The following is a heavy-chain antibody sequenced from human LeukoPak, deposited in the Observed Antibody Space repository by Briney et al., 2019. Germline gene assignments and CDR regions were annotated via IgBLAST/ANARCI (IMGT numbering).Heavy chain of an antibody. Sequence: GGSLRLSCAASGFTFNNYDMNWVRQAPGKGLEWISFISSGSDILHYADSVEGRFTISRDNARNSLYLQMHSLRAEDTALHYCVKVGRTNHDNFFEHWGQGALVTVSS. D-gene: IGHD1-14*01. J-gene: IGHJ4*02. CDR3: VKVGRTNHDNFFEH. CDR1: GFTFNNYD. CDR2: ISSGSDIL. V-gene: IGHV3-48*01.